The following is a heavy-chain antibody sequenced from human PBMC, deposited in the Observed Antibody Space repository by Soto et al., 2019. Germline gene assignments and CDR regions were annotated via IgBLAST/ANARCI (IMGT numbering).Heavy chain of an antibody. CDR2: INPYNGNT. Sequence: ASVKVSCKTSGYTFTNHGINWVRQAPGQGLEWMGWINPYNGNTNYAQKFQGRVTMTTDTSTSTAYMELRSLTSDDTAMYYCARDRGYSGKSDAFDIWGQGTMVTVSS. CDR3: ARDRGYSGKSDAFDI. J-gene: IGHJ3*02. CDR1: GYTFTNHG. V-gene: IGHV1-18*04. D-gene: IGHD1-26*01.